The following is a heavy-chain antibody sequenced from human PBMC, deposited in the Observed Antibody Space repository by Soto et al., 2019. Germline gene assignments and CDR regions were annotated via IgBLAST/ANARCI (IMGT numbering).Heavy chain of an antibody. CDR3: TKSSSYTYNYYMDV. D-gene: IGHD6-6*01. V-gene: IGHV3-9*01. J-gene: IGHJ6*03. CDR2: ISWNSRNI. Sequence: EVQLVESGGGLVQPGRSLRLSCAASGFTFDDYAMHWVRQPPGKGLEWVSGISWNSRNIGYADSVKGRFTISRDNAKNSLYLPMKSLRAEDPALYYCTKSSSYTYNYYMDVWGKGTTVTVSS. CDR1: GFTFDDYA.